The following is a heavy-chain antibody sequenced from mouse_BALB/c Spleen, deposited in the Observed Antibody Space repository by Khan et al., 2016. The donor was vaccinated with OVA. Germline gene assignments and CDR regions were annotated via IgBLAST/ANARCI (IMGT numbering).Heavy chain of an antibody. D-gene: IGHD2-14*01. J-gene: IGHJ4*01. CDR3: ARVGYSGTMDY. CDR2: INTYTGEP. Sequence: QIQLVQSGPELKKPGVTVKISCKASGYTFTTYGTNWVKQAPGKGLKWMGWINTYTGEPTYVDDFKGRFAFSLETSASTAYLQINNLKNEDTATYFCARVGYSGTMDYWGQGTSVTVSS. CDR1: GYTFTTYG. V-gene: IGHV9-3-1*01.